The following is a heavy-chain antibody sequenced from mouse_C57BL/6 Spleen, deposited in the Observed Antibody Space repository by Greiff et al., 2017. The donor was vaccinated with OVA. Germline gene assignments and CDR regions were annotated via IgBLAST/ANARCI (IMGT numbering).Heavy chain of an antibody. CDR3: ARVGDYDPYYYAVDY. J-gene: IGHJ4*01. CDR2: INPNNGGT. D-gene: IGHD2-4*01. CDR1: GYSFTDYY. Sequence: EVQLQQSGPELVKPGASVKISCTASGYSFTDYYMNWVKQSHGKSLEWIGDINPNNGGTSYNQKFKGQATLTVDKSSRPAYMELRSLTSEDSAVYYDARVGDYDPYYYAVDYWGQGTSVTVSS. V-gene: IGHV1-26*01.